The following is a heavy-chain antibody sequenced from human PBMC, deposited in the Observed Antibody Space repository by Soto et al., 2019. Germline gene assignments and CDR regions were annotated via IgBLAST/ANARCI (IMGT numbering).Heavy chain of an antibody. CDR2: ISGSGGST. CDR1: GFTFSSYA. Sequence: GSLRLSCAASGFTFSSYAMSWVRQAPGKGLEWVSAISGSGGSTYYADSVKGRFTISRDNSKNTLYLQMNSLRAEDTAVYYCVKGFLEWLLFDYWGQGTLVTVSS. V-gene: IGHV3-23*01. J-gene: IGHJ4*02. CDR3: VKGFLEWLLFDY. D-gene: IGHD3-3*01.